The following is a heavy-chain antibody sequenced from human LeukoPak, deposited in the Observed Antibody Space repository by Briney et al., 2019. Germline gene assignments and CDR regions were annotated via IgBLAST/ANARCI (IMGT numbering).Heavy chain of an antibody. CDR2: IHPADSNT. J-gene: IGHJ5*02. D-gene: IGHD3-22*01. CDR1: VHRFTYYW. V-gene: IGHV5-51*07. CDR3: ARRYYYSTEFDP. Sequence: SLTTSCMASVHRFTYYWIAWVHHMPGEGLQRMRFIHPADSNTVYNPSFSGQVSSSADKSISTVYLQWSSLQDSDIAVYYCARRYYYSTEFDPWGQGTLVTVSS.